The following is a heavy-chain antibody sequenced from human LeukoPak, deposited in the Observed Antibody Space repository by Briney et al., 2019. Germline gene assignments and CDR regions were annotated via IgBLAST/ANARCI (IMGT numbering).Heavy chain of an antibody. V-gene: IGHV4-39*01. CDR3: ARHIKGYSSSWYWFDP. J-gene: IGHJ5*02. D-gene: IGHD6-13*01. CDR2: IYYSGST. Sequence: PSETLSLTCTVSGGSISSSSYYWGWIRQPPGKGLEWIGSIYYSGSTYYNPSLKSRVTISVDTSKNQFSLKLSSVTAADTVEYYCARHIKGYSSSWYWFDPWGQGTLVTVSS. CDR1: GGSISSSSYY.